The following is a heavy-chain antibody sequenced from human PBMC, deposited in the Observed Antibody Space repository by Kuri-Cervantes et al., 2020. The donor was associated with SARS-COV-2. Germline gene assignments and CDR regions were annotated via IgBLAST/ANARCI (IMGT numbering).Heavy chain of an antibody. J-gene: IGHJ4*02. Sequence: ASVKVSCKASGYTFTSYGISWVRQAPGQGLEWMGWISAYNGNTNYAQKLQGRATMTTDTSTSTAYMELRSLRSDDTAVYYCARVSGRNSCSGGSCYDYYFDYWGQGTLVTVSS. V-gene: IGHV1-18*01. CDR1: GYTFTSYG. CDR2: ISAYNGNT. CDR3: ARVSGRNSCSGGSCYDYYFDY. D-gene: IGHD2-15*01.